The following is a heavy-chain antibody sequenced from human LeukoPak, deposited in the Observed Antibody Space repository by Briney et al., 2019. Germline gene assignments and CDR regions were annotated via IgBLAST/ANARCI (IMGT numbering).Heavy chain of an antibody. J-gene: IGHJ4*02. V-gene: IGHV3-21*01. Sequence: PGGSLRLSCAASGFTFSSYTMNWVRQAPGKGLEWVSSISSSSNYIYYADSMKGRFTISRDNANNSLYLQMNSLRAEDTAVYYCARESGSYFDYWGQGTLVTVSS. CDR3: ARESGSYFDY. D-gene: IGHD1-26*01. CDR2: ISSSSNYI. CDR1: GFTFSSYT.